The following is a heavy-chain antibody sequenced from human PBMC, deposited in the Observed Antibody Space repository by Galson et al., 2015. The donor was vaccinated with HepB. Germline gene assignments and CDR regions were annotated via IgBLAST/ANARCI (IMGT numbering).Heavy chain of an antibody. J-gene: IGHJ2*01. CDR2: INAGNGNT. CDR1: GYTFTSYA. CDR3: ARGSGYPWYFDL. D-gene: IGHD3-3*01. V-gene: IGHV1-3*01. Sequence: SCKASGYTFTSYAMHWVRQAPGQRLEWMGWINAGNGNTKYSQKFQGRVTITRDTSASTAYMELSSLRSEDTAVYYCARGSGYPWYFDLWGRGTLVTVSS.